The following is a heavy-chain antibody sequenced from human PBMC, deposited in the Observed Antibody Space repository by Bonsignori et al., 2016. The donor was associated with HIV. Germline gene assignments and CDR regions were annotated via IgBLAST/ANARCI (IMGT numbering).Heavy chain of an antibody. CDR1: GFTFSDYY. J-gene: IGHJ3*02. CDR2: ISSSGSTI. D-gene: IGHD3-10*01. CDR3: ARDRLLTYYSNKYAFDI. Sequence: GGSLRLSCAASGFTFSDYYMSWIRQAPGKGLEWVSYISSSGSTIYYADSVRGRFTISRDNAKNSLYLQMNSLRAEDTAVYYCARDRLLTYYSNKYAFDIWGQGTMVTVSS. V-gene: IGHV3-11*01.